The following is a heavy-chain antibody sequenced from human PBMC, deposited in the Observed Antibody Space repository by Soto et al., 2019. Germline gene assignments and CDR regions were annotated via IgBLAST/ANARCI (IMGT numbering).Heavy chain of an antibody. CDR3: ARDGEAYTGYFDY. Sequence: QVQLVQSGAEVKKPGSSVKVSCKASGGTFSSYTISWVRQAPGQGLEWMGRIIPILGIANYAQKFQGRVTITADKSTSTAYMELSSLRSEDTAVYYCARDGEAYTGYFDYCGQGTLVTVSS. V-gene: IGHV1-69*08. CDR2: IIPILGIA. D-gene: IGHD3-10*01. J-gene: IGHJ4*02. CDR1: GGTFSSYT.